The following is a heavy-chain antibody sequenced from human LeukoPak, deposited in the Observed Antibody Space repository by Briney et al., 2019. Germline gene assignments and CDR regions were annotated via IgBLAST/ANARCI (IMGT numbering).Heavy chain of an antibody. CDR3: ARGVGYCSSTSCYWWFDP. Sequence: GGSLRLSCAASGFTFSSYWMHWVRHAPGKGLVWVSRINSDGSSTSYADSVKGRFTISRDNAKNTLYLQMNSLRAEDTAVYYCARGVGYCSSTSCYWWFDPWGQGTLVTVS. V-gene: IGHV3-74*01. CDR1: GFTFSSYW. CDR2: INSDGSST. J-gene: IGHJ5*02. D-gene: IGHD2-2*01.